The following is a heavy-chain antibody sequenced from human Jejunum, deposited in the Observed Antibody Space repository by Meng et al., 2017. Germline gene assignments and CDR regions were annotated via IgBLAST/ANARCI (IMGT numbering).Heavy chain of an antibody. J-gene: IGHJ4*02. CDR3: ASSTNYYHSSGYFFEVFDY. CDR2: ISSSSSYI. V-gene: IGHV3-21*01. D-gene: IGHD3-22*01. Sequence: GGSLRLSCAASGFTFSNYNMNWVRQAPGKGLEWVSSISSSSSYIYYADSVKGRFTISRDNAKNSLYLQMNSLRAEDTAVYYCASSTNYYHSSGYFFEVFDYWGQGTLVTVSS. CDR1: GFTFSNYN.